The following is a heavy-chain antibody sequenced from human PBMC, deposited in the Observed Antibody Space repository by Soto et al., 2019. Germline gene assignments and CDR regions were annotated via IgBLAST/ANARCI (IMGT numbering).Heavy chain of an antibody. D-gene: IGHD6-19*01. V-gene: IGHV3-30*18. CDR1: GFTFSSYG. J-gene: IGHJ5*02. CDR3: AKDSSGWYGGYNWFDP. CDR2: ISYDGSNK. Sequence: QVQLVESGGGVVQPGRSLRLSCAASGFTFSSYGMHWVRQAPGKGLEWVAVISYDGSNKYYADSVKGRFTISRDNSKNTLYLQMNILRAEDTAVYYCAKDSSGWYGGYNWFDPWGQGTLVTVSS.